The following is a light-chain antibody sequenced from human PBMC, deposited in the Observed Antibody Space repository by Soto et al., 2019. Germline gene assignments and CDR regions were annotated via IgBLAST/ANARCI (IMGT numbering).Light chain of an antibody. CDR2: GAS. V-gene: IGKV3-20*01. CDR1: QSISSDTS. CDR3: QHYGSSPIT. Sequence: EIVLTQSPGTLSLSPGERATLSRRASQSISSDTSLAWFQQKPGQAPRLLIYGASNRATDIPDRFSGSGSGTDFTLTISRLEPEDFAVYYCQHYGSSPITFGQGTRLEIK. J-gene: IGKJ5*01.